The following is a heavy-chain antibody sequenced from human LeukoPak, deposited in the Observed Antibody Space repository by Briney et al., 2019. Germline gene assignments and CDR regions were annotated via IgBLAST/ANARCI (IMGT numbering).Heavy chain of an antibody. J-gene: IGHJ5*02. CDR2: ISAYNGNT. Sequence: ASVKVSCKASGYTFTSYGISWVRQAPGQGLEWMGWISAYNGNTNYAQKLQGRVTMTTDTSTSTAYMELRSLRSDDTAVYYCARVPYYDILTGYSGPWGQGILVTVSS. D-gene: IGHD3-9*01. V-gene: IGHV1-18*01. CDR1: GYTFTSYG. CDR3: ARVPYYDILTGYSGP.